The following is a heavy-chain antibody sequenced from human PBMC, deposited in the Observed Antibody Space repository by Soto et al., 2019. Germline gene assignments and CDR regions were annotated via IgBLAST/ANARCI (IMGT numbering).Heavy chain of an antibody. Sequence: PSETLSLTCAVSGGSISSSNWWSWVRQPPGKGLEWIGEIYHSGSTNYNPSLKSRVTISVDTSKNQFSLKLSSVTAADTAVYYCARGNGLRYFDTHAFDIWGQGTMVTVSS. V-gene: IGHV4-4*02. CDR1: GGSISSSNW. CDR2: IYHSGST. D-gene: IGHD3-9*01. CDR3: ARGNGLRYFDTHAFDI. J-gene: IGHJ3*02.